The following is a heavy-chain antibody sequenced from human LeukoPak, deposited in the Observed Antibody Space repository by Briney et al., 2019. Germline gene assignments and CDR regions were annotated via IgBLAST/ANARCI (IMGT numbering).Heavy chain of an antibody. D-gene: IGHD3-3*01. J-gene: IGHJ4*02. Sequence: GESLKISCKGSGYSFTTHWIGWVRQLPGKGLEWMGLIFPGDSETIYSPSFQGQVTISADKSINTAYLRWSSLKASDTAMYYCARHGSYYDFWSGYYYWGQGTLVTVSS. CDR3: ARHGSYYDFWSGYYY. CDR2: IFPGDSET. V-gene: IGHV5-51*01. CDR1: GYSFTTHW.